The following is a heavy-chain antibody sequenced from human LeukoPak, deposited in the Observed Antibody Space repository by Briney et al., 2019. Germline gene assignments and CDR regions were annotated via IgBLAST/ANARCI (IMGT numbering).Heavy chain of an antibody. V-gene: IGHV3-7*04. CDR1: GFTFSSYW. Sequence: GGSLRLSCAASGFTFSSYWMSWVRQAPGKGLQWVANIKKDGSDKYYVDSVKGRFTISRDNAKNSLNLQMSSLRAEDTAVYYCAREGLWVGPDSGKTRHPYWEIWGQGTMVTVSS. D-gene: IGHD2-21*01. CDR3: AREGLWVGPDSGKTRHPYWEI. CDR2: IKKDGSDK. J-gene: IGHJ3*02.